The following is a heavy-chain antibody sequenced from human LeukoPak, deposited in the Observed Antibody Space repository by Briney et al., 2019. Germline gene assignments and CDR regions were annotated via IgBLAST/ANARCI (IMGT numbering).Heavy chain of an antibody. V-gene: IGHV3-23*01. D-gene: IGHD2-21*02. J-gene: IGHJ4*02. CDR1: GFTFSSYA. CDR2: ITGSGSST. CDR3: AKPPRVVVVTVFDS. Sequence: TGGSLRLSCAASGFTFSSYAMTWVRQAPGKGLEWVSSITGSGSSTYYADSVKGRFTISRDNSKNTLYVQMNSLRAEDTAVYFCAKPPRVVVVTVFDSWGQGTLVTVSS.